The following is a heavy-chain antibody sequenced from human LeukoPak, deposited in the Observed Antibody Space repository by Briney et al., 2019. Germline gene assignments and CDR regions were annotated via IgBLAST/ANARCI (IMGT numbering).Heavy chain of an antibody. CDR1: GGSISSSSYY. J-gene: IGHJ4*02. D-gene: IGHD3-10*01. CDR2: IYNSGST. V-gene: IGHV4-39*01. Sequence: PSETLSLTCTVSGGSISSSSYYWGWIRQPPGKGLEWIGSIYNSGSTYYNPSLKSRVTISVDTSKNQFSLKLSSVTAADTAVYYCASNYYGSGSLDYWGQGNLVTVSS. CDR3: ASNYYGSGSLDY.